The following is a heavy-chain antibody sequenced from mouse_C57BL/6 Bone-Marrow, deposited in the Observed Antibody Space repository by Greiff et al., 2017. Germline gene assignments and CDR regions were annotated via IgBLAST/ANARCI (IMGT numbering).Heavy chain of an antibody. D-gene: IGHD2-4*01. CDR2: IDPSDSYT. CDR1: GYTFTSYW. Sequence: VQLKQPGAELVMPGASVKLSCKASGYTFTSYWMHWVKQRPGQGLEWIGEIDPSDSYTNYNQKFKGKSTLTVDKSSSTAYMQLSSLTSEDSAVYYCARSGDYDLYAMDYWGQGTSVTVSS. CDR3: ARSGDYDLYAMDY. V-gene: IGHV1-69*01. J-gene: IGHJ4*01.